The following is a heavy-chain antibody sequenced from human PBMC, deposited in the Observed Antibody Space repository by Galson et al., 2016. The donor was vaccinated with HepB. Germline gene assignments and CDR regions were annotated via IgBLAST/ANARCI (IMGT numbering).Heavy chain of an antibody. J-gene: IGHJ1*01. CDR2: ISAYNGHT. V-gene: IGHV1-18*01. CDR1: GYTFTNYG. D-gene: IGHD6-13*01. Sequence: SVKVSCKASGYTFTNYGISWVRQAPGQGLEWMGWISAYNGHTNYAQKLQGRVTMPKDTSTSTAYMELRSLRSEDTAVYYCATFLEYASSWFEDEYLQHWGQGTLVSVSS. CDR3: ATFLEYASSWFEDEYLQH.